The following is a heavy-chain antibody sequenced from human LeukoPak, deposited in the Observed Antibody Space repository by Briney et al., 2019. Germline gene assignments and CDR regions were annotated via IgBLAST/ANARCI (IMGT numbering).Heavy chain of an antibody. J-gene: IGHJ4*02. CDR1: GYSISSGYY. Sequence: SETLSLTCTVSGYSISSGYYWGWIRQPPGKGLGWIGSIYHSGSTYYNPSLKSRVTISVDTSKNQFSLKLSSVTAADTAVYYCARDKSSFDYWGQGTLVTVSS. CDR2: IYHSGST. CDR3: ARDKSSFDY. V-gene: IGHV4-38-2*02.